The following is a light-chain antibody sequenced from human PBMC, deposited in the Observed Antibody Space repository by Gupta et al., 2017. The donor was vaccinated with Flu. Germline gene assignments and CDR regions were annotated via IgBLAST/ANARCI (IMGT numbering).Light chain of an antibody. CDR3: QLWDSSSDHWV. CDR2: DDS. J-gene: IGLJ3*02. CDR1: NIVSNS. Sequence: GHTASSTGGVNNIVSNSVDWYQPKPGQAPVLVVYDDSARPSGIPERFSGSNFANTATITTSRCEAGEEAVYYCQLWDSSSDHWVFGGGTKLTVL. V-gene: IGLV3-21*02.